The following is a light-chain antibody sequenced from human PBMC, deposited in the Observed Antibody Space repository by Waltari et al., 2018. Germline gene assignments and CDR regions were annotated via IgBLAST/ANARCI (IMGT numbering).Light chain of an antibody. V-gene: IGKV3-20*01. J-gene: IGKJ3*01. CDR1: QSVRSSH. Sequence: ETVLTQSPGTLSLSPGERATLSCRASQSVRSSHLAWYQRQPGQAPRLLIYGASSGATGIPDRVSGSRCGTDFTLTISRLEPEEFAVYYCQQYVNTRLTFGPGTKVDIK. CDR2: GAS. CDR3: QQYVNTRLT.